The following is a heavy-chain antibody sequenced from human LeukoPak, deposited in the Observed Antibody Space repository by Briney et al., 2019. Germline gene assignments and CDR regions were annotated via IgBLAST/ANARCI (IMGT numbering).Heavy chain of an antibody. D-gene: IGHD2-2*01. CDR2: IIPIFGTA. V-gene: IGHV1-69*01. Sequence: SVKVSCKASGGTFSSYAINWVRQAPGQGLEWMGGIIPIFGTANYSQKFQDRVTITADESTSTAYMELSSLRSEDTAIYYCASRLYCSNTRCRNFPFAYWGQGTLVTVSS. CDR3: ASRLYCSNTRCRNFPFAY. J-gene: IGHJ4*02. CDR1: GGTFSSYA.